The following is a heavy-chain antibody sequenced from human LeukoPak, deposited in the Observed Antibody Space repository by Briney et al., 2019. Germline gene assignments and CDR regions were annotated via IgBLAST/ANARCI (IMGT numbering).Heavy chain of an antibody. J-gene: IGHJ4*02. V-gene: IGHV3-23*01. CDR2: ISGSGGST. D-gene: IGHD1-7*01. Sequence: GGSLRLSCAASGFTFSSYGMSWVRQAPGKGLEWVSAISGSGGSTYYADSVKGRFTISRDNSENTLYLQMNSLRAEDTAVYYCLTVRKYLRVGWNSNFDYWGQGTLVTVSS. CDR3: LTVRKYLRVGWNSNFDY. CDR1: GFTFSSYG.